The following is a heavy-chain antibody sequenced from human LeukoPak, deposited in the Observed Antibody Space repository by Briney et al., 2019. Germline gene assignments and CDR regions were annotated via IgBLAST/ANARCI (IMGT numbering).Heavy chain of an antibody. V-gene: IGHV4-31*03. CDR3: VKDRGDYGGDPGYFDY. CDR2: LHPTGST. Sequence: SETLSLTCTVSGVSISSGNYYWTWVRQHPGKGLEWIGCLHPTGSTHYNPSLKGRLSISVGTSKNQFSLRLNSVMAADTAVYYCVKDRGDYGGDPGYFDYWGQGTHVTVSS. D-gene: IGHD4-23*01. J-gene: IGHJ4*02. CDR1: GVSISSGNYY.